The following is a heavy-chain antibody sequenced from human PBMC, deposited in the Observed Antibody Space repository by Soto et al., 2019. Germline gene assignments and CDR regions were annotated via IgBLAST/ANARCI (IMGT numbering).Heavy chain of an antibody. CDR1: GFTFSTYA. D-gene: IGHD2-15*01. J-gene: IGHJ1*01. CDR3: ARGHCSGGNCWDFQH. V-gene: IGHV3-23*01. CDR2: ISGSGGGT. Sequence: EVQLLESGGGLVQPGGSLRLSCAASGFTFSTYAMNWVRQAPGKGLEWVSYISGSGGGTYYADSVKGRFTISRDNSKNTLYLQMNILRAEDTALYYCARGHCSGGNCWDFQHWGQGTLVSVSS.